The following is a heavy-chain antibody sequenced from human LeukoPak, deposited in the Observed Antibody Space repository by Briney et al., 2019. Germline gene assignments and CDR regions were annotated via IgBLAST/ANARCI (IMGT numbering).Heavy chain of an antibody. CDR2: ISYDGSNK. J-gene: IGHJ3*02. Sequence: GGSLRLSCAASGFNFSSYAMHWVRQAPGKGLDWVAVISYDGSNKYYADSVKGRFTISRDNSKNTLYLQMNSLRAEDTAVYYCAREYYDILTGYTDDAFDIWGQGTMVTVSS. V-gene: IGHV3-30*04. CDR1: GFNFSSYA. CDR3: AREYYDILTGYTDDAFDI. D-gene: IGHD3-9*01.